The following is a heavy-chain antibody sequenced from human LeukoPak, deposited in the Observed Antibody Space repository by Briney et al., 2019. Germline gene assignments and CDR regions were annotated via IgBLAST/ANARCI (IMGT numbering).Heavy chain of an antibody. J-gene: IGHJ6*02. V-gene: IGHV4-39*07. Sequence: PSETLSLTCTVSGDSIMRSSYYWGWIRQPPGKGLEWIGNIFYSGGTYYNPSLKSRITISVDTSKNHLSLQLSSVTAADTALYYCARGVTTVLTYYHYGLDVWGQGTTVTVSS. CDR1: GDSIMRSSYY. CDR3: ARGVTTVLTYYHYGLDV. CDR2: IFYSGGT. D-gene: IGHD4-17*01.